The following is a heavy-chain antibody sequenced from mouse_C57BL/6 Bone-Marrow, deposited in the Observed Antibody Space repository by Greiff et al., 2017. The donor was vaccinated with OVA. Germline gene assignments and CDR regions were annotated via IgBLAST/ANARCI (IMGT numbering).Heavy chain of an antibody. CDR1: CFNIKDDY. J-gene: IGHJ1*03. D-gene: IGHD1-1*01. Sequence: EVQLQQSGAELVRPGASVKLSCTASCFNIKDDYMHWVKQRPEQGLEWIGWIDPENGDTGYASKFQGKATITAGTSSNTAYLQLSSLTSEDTAVYYCTTAHYGSSYWYFDVWGTGTTVTVSS. V-gene: IGHV14-4*01. CDR3: TTAHYGSSYWYFDV. CDR2: IDPENGDT.